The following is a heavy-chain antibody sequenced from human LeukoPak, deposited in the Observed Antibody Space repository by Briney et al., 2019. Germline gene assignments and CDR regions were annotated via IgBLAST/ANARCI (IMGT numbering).Heavy chain of an antibody. J-gene: IGHJ4*02. Sequence: SGGSLRLSCAASGFTFSSYEMNWVRQAPGKGLEWVSYISSSGSTIYYADSVKGRFTISRDNSKNTLYLQMNSLRAEDTAVYYCARDVGDNSSGWYIDWGQGTLVTVSS. V-gene: IGHV3-48*03. D-gene: IGHD6-19*01. CDR3: ARDVGDNSSGWYID. CDR2: ISSSGSTI. CDR1: GFTFSSYE.